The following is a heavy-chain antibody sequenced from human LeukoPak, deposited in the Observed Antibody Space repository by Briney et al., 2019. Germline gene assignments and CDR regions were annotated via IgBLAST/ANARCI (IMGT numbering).Heavy chain of an antibody. CDR1: GGSISSSSYY. CDR2: IYYSGST. D-gene: IGHD2-2*02. J-gene: IGHJ3*02. V-gene: IGHV4-39*01. Sequence: PSETLSLTCTVSGGSISSSSYYWGWIRQPPGRGLEWIGSIYYSGSTYYNPSLKSRVTISVYTSKNQFSLKLSSVTAADTAVYYCARQWGVGYCSSTSCYTGAFDIWGQGTMVTVSS. CDR3: ARQWGVGYCSSTSCYTGAFDI.